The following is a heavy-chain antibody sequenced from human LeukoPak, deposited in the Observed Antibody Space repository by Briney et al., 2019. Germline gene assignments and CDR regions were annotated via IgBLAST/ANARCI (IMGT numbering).Heavy chain of an antibody. Sequence: SQTLSLTCTVSGGSISSGDYYWSWIRQPPGKGLEWIGYIYYSGSTYYNPSLESRVTISVDTSKNQFSLKLSSVTAADTAVYYCARRSGSYSEISYYYYYYGMDVWGQGTTVTVSS. J-gene: IGHJ6*02. V-gene: IGHV4-30-4*01. CDR2: IYYSGST. CDR3: ARRSGSYSEISYYYYYYGMDV. CDR1: GGSISSGDYY. D-gene: IGHD3-10*01.